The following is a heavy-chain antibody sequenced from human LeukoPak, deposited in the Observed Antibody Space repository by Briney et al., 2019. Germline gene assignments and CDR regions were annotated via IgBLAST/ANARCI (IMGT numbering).Heavy chain of an antibody. J-gene: IGHJ4*02. CDR1: GFTFGKYW. CDR3: ARDQYDTWSRRGNFDS. CDR2: IKLDGSEK. V-gene: IGHV3-7*03. D-gene: IGHD3-3*01. Sequence: GGSLRLTCVASGFTFGKYWMSWVRQAPGKGLEWVANIKLDGSEKNYVDSVKGRFTISRDNTKNSLYLQMNSLRAEDTAVFYCARDQYDTWSRRGNFDSWGQGTLVIVSS.